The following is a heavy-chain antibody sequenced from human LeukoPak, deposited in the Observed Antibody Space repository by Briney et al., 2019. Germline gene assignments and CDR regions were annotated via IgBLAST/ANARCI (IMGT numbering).Heavy chain of an antibody. CDR3: ARDPAPDSSLWLDY. CDR2: IWYYGSNK. CDR1: GFTFSSYG. V-gene: IGHV3-33*01. J-gene: IGHJ4*02. Sequence: GGSLRLSCAASGFTFSSYGMHWVRQAPGKGLEWVAVIWYYGSNKYYADSVKGRFTISRDNSKNTLYLQMNSLRAEDTAVYYCARDPAPDSSLWLDYWGQGTLVTVSS. D-gene: IGHD3-22*01.